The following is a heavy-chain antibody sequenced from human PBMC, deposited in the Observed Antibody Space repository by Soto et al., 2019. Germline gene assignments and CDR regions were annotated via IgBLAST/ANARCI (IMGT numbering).Heavy chain of an antibody. D-gene: IGHD6-6*01. Sequence: PSETLSLTCAVYGGSFSGYYCSWIRQPPGKGLEWIGQINHSGSINYNPSLKSRVTISVDTSKNQFSLNLSSVTAADTAVYYCARGLGSSSSYFDYWGQGTLVTVSS. V-gene: IGHV4-34*01. J-gene: IGHJ4*02. CDR1: GGSFSGYY. CDR2: INHSGSI. CDR3: ARGLGSSSSYFDY.